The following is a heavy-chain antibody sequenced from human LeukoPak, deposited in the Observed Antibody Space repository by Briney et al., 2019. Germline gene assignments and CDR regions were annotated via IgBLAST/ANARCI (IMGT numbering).Heavy chain of an antibody. J-gene: IGHJ3*02. D-gene: IGHD4-11*01. Sequence: SETLSLTCTVSGGSVSSYYWSWIRQPPGKGLEWIGYIYYTVSTDYNPSLRSRVSMSLDTSKNQFSLKLSSVTAADTAVYYCAKYSNYVIDALDIWGLGTMVTVSS. CDR1: GGSVSSYY. V-gene: IGHV4-59*04. CDR3: AKYSNYVIDALDI. CDR2: IYYTVST.